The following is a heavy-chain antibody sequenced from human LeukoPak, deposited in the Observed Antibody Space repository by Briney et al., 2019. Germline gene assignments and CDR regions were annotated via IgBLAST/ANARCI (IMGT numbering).Heavy chain of an antibody. Sequence: PSETLSLTCTVSGGSISSYYWSWIRQPPGKGLEWIGYIYYSGSTNYDPSLKSRVTISVDTSKNQFSLKLSSVTAADTAVYYCARFGNYDFWSGYIDYWGQGTLATVSS. D-gene: IGHD3-3*01. J-gene: IGHJ4*02. CDR1: GGSISSYY. CDR2: IYYSGST. CDR3: ARFGNYDFWSGYIDY. V-gene: IGHV4-59*01.